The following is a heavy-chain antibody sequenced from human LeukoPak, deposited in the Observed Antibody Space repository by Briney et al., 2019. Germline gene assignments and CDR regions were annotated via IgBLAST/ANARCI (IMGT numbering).Heavy chain of an antibody. J-gene: IGHJ3*02. Sequence: SETLSLTCAVYGGSFSGYYWSWIRQPPGKGLEWIGYIYYSGSTNYNPSLKSRVTISVDTSKNQFSLKLSSVTAADTAVYYCARQSRTIFGVVIHDDAFDIWGQGTMVTVSS. D-gene: IGHD3-3*01. CDR2: IYYSGST. CDR3: ARQSRTIFGVVIHDDAFDI. CDR1: GGSFSGYY. V-gene: IGHV4-59*08.